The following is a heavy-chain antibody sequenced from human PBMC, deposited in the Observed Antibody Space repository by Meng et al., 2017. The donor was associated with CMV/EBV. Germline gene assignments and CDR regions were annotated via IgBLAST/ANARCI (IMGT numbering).Heavy chain of an antibody. CDR3: ARDLGAAADPNWFDP. Sequence: TVSGGPISSYYWSWIRQPAGKGLEWIGRIYTSGSTNYNPSLKSRVTMSVDTSKNQFSLKLSSVTAADTAVYYCARDLGAAADPNWFDPWGQGTLVTVSS. V-gene: IGHV4-4*07. CDR2: IYTSGST. J-gene: IGHJ5*02. CDR1: GGPISSYY. D-gene: IGHD6-13*01.